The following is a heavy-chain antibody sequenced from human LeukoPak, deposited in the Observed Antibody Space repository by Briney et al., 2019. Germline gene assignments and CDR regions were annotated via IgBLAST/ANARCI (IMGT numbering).Heavy chain of an antibody. CDR1: GGSISIYR. Sequence: SETLSLTCTLSGGSISIYRWSWIRQPAGKGLEWMGRIDTSGNTNYNPSLKSRVTISVDTSKNQFSLKLSSVTAADTAVYYCARVFPSAMVRGVDVGWFDPWGQGTLVTVSS. CDR3: ARVFPSAMVRGVDVGWFDP. V-gene: IGHV4-4*07. J-gene: IGHJ5*02. CDR2: IDTSGNT. D-gene: IGHD3-10*01.